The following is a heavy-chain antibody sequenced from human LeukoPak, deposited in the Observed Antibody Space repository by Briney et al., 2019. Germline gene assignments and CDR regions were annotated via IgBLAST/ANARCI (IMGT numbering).Heavy chain of an antibody. CDR2: ISYDGGNK. CDR1: RFTFSSYA. V-gene: IGHV3-30*01. CDR3: AREWYYFDY. Sequence: GRSLRLSCAASRFTFSSYAMHWVRQAPGKGLEWVAVISYDGGNKYYADSVKGRFTISRDNSKNTLYLQMNSLRAEDTAVYYCAREWYYFDYWGQGTLVTVSS. D-gene: IGHD2-8*01. J-gene: IGHJ4*02.